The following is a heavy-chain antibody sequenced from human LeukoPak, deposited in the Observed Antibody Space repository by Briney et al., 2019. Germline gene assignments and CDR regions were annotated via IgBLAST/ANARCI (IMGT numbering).Heavy chain of an antibody. Sequence: GGSLRLSCAASGFTLNNAWMSWGRQAPGKGVEWRGRIKRETDGGTIDYAAPVKGRFTISRDDSRNTLYLQMDSLKIEDTAVYYCTTDRYYDNSELQFQHWGQGTLVTVSS. CDR1: GFTLNNAW. D-gene: IGHD3-22*01. J-gene: IGHJ1*01. V-gene: IGHV3-15*01. CDR2: IKRETDGGTI. CDR3: TTDRYYDNSELQFQH.